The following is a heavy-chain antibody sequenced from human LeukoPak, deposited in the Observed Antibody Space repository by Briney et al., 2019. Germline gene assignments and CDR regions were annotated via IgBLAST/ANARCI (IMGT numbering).Heavy chain of an antibody. D-gene: IGHD1-26*01. CDR2: IYYSGST. V-gene: IGHV4-31*03. CDR3: ARAPSEFDGWFDP. CDR1: GGSISSGGYY. Sequence: SGTLSLTCTVSGGSISSGGYYWSWIRQHPGKGLEWIGYIYYSGSTYYNPSLKSRVTISVDTSKNQFSLKLSSVTAADTAVYYCARAPSEFDGWFDPWGQGTLVTVSS. J-gene: IGHJ5*02.